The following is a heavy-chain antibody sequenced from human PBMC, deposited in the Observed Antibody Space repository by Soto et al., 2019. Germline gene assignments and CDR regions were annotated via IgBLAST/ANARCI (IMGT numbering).Heavy chain of an antibody. CDR2: ISYDGSNK. D-gene: IGHD2-15*01. J-gene: IGHJ6*02. V-gene: IGHV3-30*04. CDR1: GFTFSSYA. CDR3: AKEVGSSCSGGSCPHEVYYYYGMDV. Sequence: GGSLRLSCAASGFTFSSYAMHWVRQAPGKGLEWVAVISYDGSNKYYADSVKGRFTISRDNSKNTLYLQMNSLRAEDTAVYYCAKEVGSSCSGGSCPHEVYYYYGMDVWGQGTTVTVSS.